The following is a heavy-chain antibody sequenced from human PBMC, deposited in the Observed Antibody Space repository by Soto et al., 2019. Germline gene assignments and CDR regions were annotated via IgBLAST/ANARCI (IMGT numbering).Heavy chain of an antibody. CDR3: ARYGDYVGGYFDY. Sequence: SETLSLTCTVSGGSISGGVHSWSWIRQPPGKGLEWIGHIFDSGSTCYNPSLKSRLTISVDTSKNQFSLRLSSVTAADTAVYYCARYGDYVGGYFDYWGQGTLVTVSS. CDR1: GGSISGGVHS. V-gene: IGHV4-30-4*01. D-gene: IGHD4-17*01. J-gene: IGHJ4*02. CDR2: IFDSGST.